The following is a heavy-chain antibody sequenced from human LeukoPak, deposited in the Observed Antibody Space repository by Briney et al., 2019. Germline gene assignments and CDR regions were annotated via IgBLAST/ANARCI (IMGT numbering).Heavy chain of an antibody. CDR2: ISSSSTYI. Sequence: GGSLRLSCAASGFTFSTYSMSWVRQAPGKGLEWVSSISSSSTYIYYVDSVKGRFTISRDDAKNSLYLQMNSLRADDTAVYYCARVDGSPDYWGQGTLVTVSS. V-gene: IGHV3-21*01. J-gene: IGHJ4*02. CDR3: ARVDGSPDY. D-gene: IGHD2-15*01. CDR1: GFTFSTYS.